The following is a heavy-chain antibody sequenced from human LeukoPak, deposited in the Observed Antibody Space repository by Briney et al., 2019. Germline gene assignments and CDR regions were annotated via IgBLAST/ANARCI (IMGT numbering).Heavy chain of an antibody. CDR3: ARGRGGCSSTSCFGLYYFDY. J-gene: IGHJ4*02. V-gene: IGHV4-34*01. CDR2: INHSGST. D-gene: IGHD2-2*01. CDR1: KFTFSTYA. Sequence: GSLRLSCAASKFTFSTYAMHWVRQPPGKGLEWIGEINHSGSTNYNPSPKSRVTISVDTSKNQFSLKLSSVTAADTAVYYCARGRGGCSSTSCFGLYYFDYWGQGTLVTVSS.